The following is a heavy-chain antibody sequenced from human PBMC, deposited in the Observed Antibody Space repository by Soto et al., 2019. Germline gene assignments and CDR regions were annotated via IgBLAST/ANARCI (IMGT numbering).Heavy chain of an antibody. D-gene: IGHD3-10*01. V-gene: IGHV1-69*12. CDR3: ARDLLGFGYTYGDV. CDR1: GGTFSNYA. Sequence: QVQLVQSGAEVKKPGSSVKVSCKVSGGTFSNYALISWVRQAPGQGLEWMGGIIPIDATVNYAQKFQGRITITADESMTTVYMDLGSLRSEDTAVYYCARDLLGFGYTYGDVWGQGTTVTVSS. J-gene: IGHJ6*01. CDR2: IIPIDATV.